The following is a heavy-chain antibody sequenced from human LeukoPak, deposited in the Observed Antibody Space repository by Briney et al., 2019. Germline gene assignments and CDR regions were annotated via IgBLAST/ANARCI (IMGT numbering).Heavy chain of an antibody. CDR2: IIPIFGTA. Sequence: ASVKVSCKASGGTFSSYAISWVRQAPGQGLEWMGGIIPIFGTANYAQKFQGRVTTTADEPTSTAYMELSSLRSEDTAVYYCARESPQGGIDYWGQGTLVTVSS. CDR3: ARESPQGGIDY. CDR1: GGTFSSYA. J-gene: IGHJ4*02. V-gene: IGHV1-69*13. D-gene: IGHD3-16*01.